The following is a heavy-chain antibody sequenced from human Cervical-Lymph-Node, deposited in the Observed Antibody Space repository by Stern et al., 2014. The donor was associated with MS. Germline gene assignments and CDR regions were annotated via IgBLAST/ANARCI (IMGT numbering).Heavy chain of an antibody. Sequence: EVQLLESGGGLVKPGGSLRLSCAASGFTFSSYSMNWVRQAPGKGLEWVSSISSRSSYIYYADSVKGRFTISRDNAKNSLYLQMNSLRAEDTAVYYCASDTGIAAALDYWGQGTLVTVSS. V-gene: IGHV3-21*01. CDR3: ASDTGIAAALDY. CDR1: GFTFSSYS. D-gene: IGHD6-13*01. CDR2: ISSRSSYI. J-gene: IGHJ4*02.